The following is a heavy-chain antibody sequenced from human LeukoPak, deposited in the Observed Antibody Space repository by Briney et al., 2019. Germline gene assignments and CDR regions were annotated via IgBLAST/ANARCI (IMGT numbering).Heavy chain of an antibody. D-gene: IGHD1-7*01. J-gene: IGHJ4*02. CDR2: INPNSGGT. CDR3: ATVDGITGTTGY. CDR1: GYTFTGYY. V-gene: IGHV1-2*02. Sequence: ASVKVSCKASGYTFTGYYMHWVRQAPGQGLEWMGWINPNSGGTNYAQKFQGRVTMTRDTSISTAYVELSRLRSDDTAVYYCATVDGITGTTGYWGQGTLVTVSS.